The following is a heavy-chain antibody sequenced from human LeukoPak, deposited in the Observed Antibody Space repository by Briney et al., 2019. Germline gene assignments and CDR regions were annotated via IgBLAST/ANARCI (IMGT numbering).Heavy chain of an antibody. CDR3: ARAGDLLGWFDP. J-gene: IGHJ5*02. Sequence: TLSLTCTVSGGSISSGSYYWSWIRQPAGKGLEWIGRIYTSGSTNYNPSLKSRVTISVDTSKNQFSLKLSSVTAADTAVYYCARAGDLLGWFDPWGQGTLVTVSS. CDR2: IYTSGST. D-gene: IGHD1-26*01. V-gene: IGHV4-61*02. CDR1: GGSISSGSYY.